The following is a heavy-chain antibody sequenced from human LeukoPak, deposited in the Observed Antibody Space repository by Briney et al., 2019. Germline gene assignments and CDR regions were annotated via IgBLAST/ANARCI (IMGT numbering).Heavy chain of an antibody. J-gene: IGHJ4*02. CDR1: GFTFSSYA. V-gene: IGHV3-23*01. CDR3: AKPYCSSTSCLGFFDY. CDR2: ISGSGGST. D-gene: IGHD2-2*01. Sequence: PGGSLRLSCAASGFTFSSYAMSWVRQAPGKGLEWVSAISGSGGSTYYADSVKGRFTISRDNSKNTLYLQMNSLRAEDTAVYYCAKPYCSSTSCLGFFDYWGQGTLVTVSS.